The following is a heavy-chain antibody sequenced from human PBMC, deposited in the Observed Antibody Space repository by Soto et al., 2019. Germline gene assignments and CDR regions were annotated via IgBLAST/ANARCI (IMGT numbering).Heavy chain of an antibody. CDR3: ARDQPPGYSPVIDY. CDR1: GFTFSSYS. Sequence: EVQLVESGGGLVQPGGSLRLSCAASGFTFSSYSMNWVRQAPGKGLAWVSYISSSSSTIYYADSVKGRFTISRDNAKNSLYLQMNSLRDEDTAVYYCARDQPPGYSPVIDYWGQGTLVTVSS. V-gene: IGHV3-48*02. J-gene: IGHJ4*02. CDR2: ISSSSSTI. D-gene: IGHD6-13*01.